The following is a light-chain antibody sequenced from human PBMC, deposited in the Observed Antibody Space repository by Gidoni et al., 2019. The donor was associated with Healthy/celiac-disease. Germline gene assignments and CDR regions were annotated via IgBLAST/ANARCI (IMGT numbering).Light chain of an antibody. CDR3: QQLNSYPRT. CDR1: QVISSY. J-gene: IGKJ2*01. CDR2: AAS. V-gene: IGKV1-9*01. Sequence: DIQLTQSPSFLSASVGDRVTITCRASQVISSYLDWYQQKPGKAPKLLIYAASTLQSGVPSRFSGSGSGTEFTLTISSLQPEDFATYYCQQLNSYPRTFGQGTKLEIK.